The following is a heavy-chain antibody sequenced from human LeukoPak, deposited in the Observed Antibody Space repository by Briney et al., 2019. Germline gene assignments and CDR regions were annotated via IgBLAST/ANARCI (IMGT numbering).Heavy chain of an antibody. V-gene: IGHV3-30*04. CDR1: GFTFSSYA. D-gene: IGHD6-25*01. J-gene: IGHJ3*02. CDR2: ISYDGSNK. CDR3: AKERQEAFDI. Sequence: GRSLRLSCAASGFTFSSYAMHWVRQAPGKGLEWVAVISYDGSNKYYADSVKGRFTISRDNSKNTLYLQMNSLRAEDTAVYYCAKERQEAFDIWGQGTMVTVSS.